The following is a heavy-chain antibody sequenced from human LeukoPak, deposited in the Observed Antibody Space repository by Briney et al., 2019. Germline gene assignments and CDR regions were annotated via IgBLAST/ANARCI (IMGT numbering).Heavy chain of an antibody. Sequence: PGGSLRPSCAASGFTFSSYWMHWVRQAPGKGLVWVSRINTDGSSTSYADSVKGRFTISRDNAKNTLYLQMNSLRAEDTAVYYCASSYSGSYHFRYWGQGTLVTVSS. J-gene: IGHJ4*02. CDR1: GFTFSSYW. CDR2: INTDGSST. CDR3: ASSYSGSYHFRY. D-gene: IGHD1-26*01. V-gene: IGHV3-74*01.